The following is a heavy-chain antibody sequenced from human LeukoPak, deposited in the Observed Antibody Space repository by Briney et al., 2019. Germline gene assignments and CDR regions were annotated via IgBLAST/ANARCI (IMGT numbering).Heavy chain of an antibody. D-gene: IGHD2-2*01. Sequence: PGGSLRLSCTASGFIFSSYGMHWVRQAPGKGLEWVAVISYDGTKKYYADSVKGRFTISRDNSKNTLYLQMNSLRAEDTAVYYCARGVGYCSSTSCHWWFDPWGQGTLVTVSS. CDR1: GFIFSSYG. CDR2: ISYDGTKK. CDR3: ARGVGYCSSTSCHWWFDP. V-gene: IGHV3-30*03. J-gene: IGHJ5*02.